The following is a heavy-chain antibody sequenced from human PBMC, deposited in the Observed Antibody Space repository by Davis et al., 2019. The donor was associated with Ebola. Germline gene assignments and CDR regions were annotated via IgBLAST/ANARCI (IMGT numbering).Heavy chain of an antibody. D-gene: IGHD5-24*01. CDR1: GFTFSDYK. CDR2: ISRGGKTK. Sequence: GGSLRLSCAASGFTFSDYKMNWVRQAPGKGLEWISYISRGGKTKYYADSVKGRFTISRDNAKDSLYLQMSSLGAEDTAVYYCARDSLRDGYPELDYWGQGTLVTVSS. J-gene: IGHJ4*02. CDR3: ARDSLRDGYPELDY. V-gene: IGHV3-48*03.